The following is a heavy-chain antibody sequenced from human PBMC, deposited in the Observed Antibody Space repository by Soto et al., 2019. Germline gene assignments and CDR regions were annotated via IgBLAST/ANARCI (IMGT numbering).Heavy chain of an antibody. V-gene: IGHV1-18*01. CDR2: INAYPENT. D-gene: IGHD3-16*01. CDR1: GYTFTNFG. CDR3: AIGGTPIDY. Sequence: QVQLVQSGAEVKKPGASVKVSCKASGYTFTNFGICWVRQGPGQGLEWMGWINAYPENTNYAQNFQDRTTMTTDTPTTTACLELRRLRTDDTAMYYCAIGGTPIDYWGQGTLVTVSS. J-gene: IGHJ4*02.